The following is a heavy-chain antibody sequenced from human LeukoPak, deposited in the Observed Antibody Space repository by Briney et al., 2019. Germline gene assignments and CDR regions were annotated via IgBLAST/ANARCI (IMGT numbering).Heavy chain of an antibody. Sequence: GESLKISCKGSGYSFTSYWIGWVRQMPGKGLEWMGIIYPGDSDTRYSPSFQGQVTISADKSISTAYLQWSSLKASDTAMYYCARGRSLTGYSSMGPLLPPNNWFDPWGQGTLVTVSS. CDR3: ARGRSLTGYSSMGPLLPPNNWFDP. CDR2: IYPGDSDT. D-gene: IGHD6-13*01. J-gene: IGHJ5*02. V-gene: IGHV5-51*01. CDR1: GYSFTSYW.